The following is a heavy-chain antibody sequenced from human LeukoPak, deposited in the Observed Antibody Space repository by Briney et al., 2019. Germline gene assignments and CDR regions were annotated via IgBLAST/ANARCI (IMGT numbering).Heavy chain of an antibody. CDR1: GYTFTSYA. CDR2: INTNTGNP. D-gene: IGHD6-13*01. CDR3: ASGIAAAGWGNYYYYYYMDV. Sequence: ASVTVSCKASGYTFTSYAMNWVRQAPGQGLEWMGWINTNTGNPTYAQGFTGRFVFSFYTSVSTAYLQISSLKAEGTAVYYCASGIAAAGWGNYYYYYYMDVWGKGTTVTVSS. J-gene: IGHJ6*03. V-gene: IGHV7-4-1*02.